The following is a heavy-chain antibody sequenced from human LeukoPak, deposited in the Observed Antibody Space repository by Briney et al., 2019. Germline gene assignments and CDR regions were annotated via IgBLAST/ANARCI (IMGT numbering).Heavy chain of an antibody. D-gene: IGHD3-22*01. CDR2: ISYDGSNK. CDR3: ARDLPYYYDSSGYGDY. V-gene: IGHV3-30*01. J-gene: IGHJ4*02. Sequence: GRSLRLSCAASGFTFSSYAMHWVRQAPGKGLEWVAVISYDGSNKYYADSVKGRFTISRDNSKNTLYLQMNSLRAEDTAVNYCARDLPYYYDSSGYGDYWGQGTLVTVSS. CDR1: GFTFSSYA.